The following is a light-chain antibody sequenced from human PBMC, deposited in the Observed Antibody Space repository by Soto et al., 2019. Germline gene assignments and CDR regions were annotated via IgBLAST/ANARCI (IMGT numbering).Light chain of an antibody. CDR2: KAS. CDR1: HSLVSW. Sequence: DIQMTQSPSTLSASVGDSVTITCRASHSLVSWLAWYQQKPGKAPKLLIYKASTLESGVPSRFSGSGSGTEFTLTISSLQPDDFATYYCQEYNSYWTFCQGTKVEV. V-gene: IGKV1-5*03. J-gene: IGKJ1*01. CDR3: QEYNSYWT.